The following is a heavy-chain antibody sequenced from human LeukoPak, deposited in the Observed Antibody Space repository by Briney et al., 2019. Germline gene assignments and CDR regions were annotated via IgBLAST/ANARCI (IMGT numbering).Heavy chain of an antibody. CDR3: ARDGPEGRDALLYYGMDV. CDR2: ISSSSSTI. J-gene: IGHJ6*02. V-gene: IGHV3-48*01. D-gene: IGHD5-24*01. CDR1: GFTFSSYS. Sequence: PGGSLRLSCAASGFTFSSYSMNWVRQAPGKGLEWVSYISSSSSTIYYADSVKGRFTISRDNSKNTLYLQMNSLRAEDTAVYYCARDGPEGRDALLYYGMDVWGQGTTVTVSS.